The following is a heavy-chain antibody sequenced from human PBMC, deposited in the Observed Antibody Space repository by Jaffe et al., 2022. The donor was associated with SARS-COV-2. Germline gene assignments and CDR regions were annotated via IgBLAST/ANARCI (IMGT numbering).Heavy chain of an antibody. J-gene: IGHJ4*02. CDR3: AKDRLEYNYFDY. V-gene: IGHV3-30*18. CDR1: GFTFSSYG. Sequence: QVQLVESGGGVVQPGRSLRLSCAASGFTFSSYGMHWVRQAPGKGLEWVAVISYDGSNKYYADSVKGRFTISRDNSKNTLYLQMNSLRAEDTAVYYCAKDRLEYNYFDYWGQGTLVTVSS. CDR2: ISYDGSNK. D-gene: IGHD1-1*01.